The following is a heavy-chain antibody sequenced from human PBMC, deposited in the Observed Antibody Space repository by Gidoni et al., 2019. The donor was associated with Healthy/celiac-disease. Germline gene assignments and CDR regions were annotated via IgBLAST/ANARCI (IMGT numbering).Heavy chain of an antibody. CDR3: ARLRTIWSYYYGSGTAYYFDY. CDR2: IFSNDEK. J-gene: IGHJ4*02. V-gene: IGHV2-26*01. D-gene: IGHD3-10*01. CDR1: GFSLSNARMG. Sequence: QVTLKESGPVLVKPTETLTLTCTVSGFSLSNARMGVSWIRQPPGKALEWLAHIFSNDEKSYSTSLKSRLTISKDTSKSQVVLTMTNMDPVDTATYYCARLRTIWSYYYGSGTAYYFDYWGQGTLVTVSS.